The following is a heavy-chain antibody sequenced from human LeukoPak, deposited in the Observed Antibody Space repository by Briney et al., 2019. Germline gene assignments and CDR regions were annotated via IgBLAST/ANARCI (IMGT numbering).Heavy chain of an antibody. CDR2: ISSSSSYI. Sequence: GGSLRLSCAASGFTFSDYDMSWIRQAPGKGLEWVSSISSSSSYIYYADSVKGRFTISRDNAKNSLYLQMNSLRAEDTAVYYCARDVAVAGSDYWGQGTLVTVSS. V-gene: IGHV3-11*06. CDR1: GFTFSDYD. J-gene: IGHJ4*02. CDR3: ARDVAVAGSDY. D-gene: IGHD6-19*01.